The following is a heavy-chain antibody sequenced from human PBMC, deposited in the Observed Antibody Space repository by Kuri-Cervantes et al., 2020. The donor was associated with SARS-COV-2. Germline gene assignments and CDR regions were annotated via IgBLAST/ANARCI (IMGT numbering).Heavy chain of an antibody. D-gene: IGHD6-19*01. J-gene: IGHJ6*03. CDR3: AKDDTPGIAVAGSYYYYYYYMDV. Sequence: GESLKISCAASGFTFSSYGMHWVRQAPGKGLEWVAVISYDGSNKYYADSVKGRFTISRDNSKNTLYLQMNSLRAEDTAVYYCAKDDTPGIAVAGSYYYYYYYMDVWGKGTTVTVSS. CDR2: ISYDGSNK. V-gene: IGHV3-30*18. CDR1: GFTFSSYG.